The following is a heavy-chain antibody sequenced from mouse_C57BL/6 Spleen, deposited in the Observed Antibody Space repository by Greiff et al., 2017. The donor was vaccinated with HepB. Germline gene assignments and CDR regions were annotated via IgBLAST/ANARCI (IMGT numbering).Heavy chain of an antibody. CDR1: GFSLTSYG. V-gene: IGHV2-2*01. Sequence: QVQLQQSGPGLVQPSQSLSITCTVSGFSLTSYGVHWVRQSPGKGLEWLGVIWSGGSTDYNAAFISRLSISKDNSKSQVFFKMNSLQADDTAIYYCARTYDYDGPRYYYAMDYWGQGTSVTVSS. J-gene: IGHJ4*01. CDR3: ARTYDYDGPRYYYAMDY. D-gene: IGHD2-4*01. CDR2: IWSGGST.